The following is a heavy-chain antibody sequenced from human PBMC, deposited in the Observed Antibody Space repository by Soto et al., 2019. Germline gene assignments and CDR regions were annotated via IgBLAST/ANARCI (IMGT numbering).Heavy chain of an antibody. V-gene: IGHV1-58*01. Sequence: ASVKVSCKASGFTFTSSAVQWVRQARGQRLEWIGWIVVGSGNTNYAQKFQERVTITRDMSTSTAYMELSSLRSEDTAVYYCAADYLKPDDYGDSEYFQHWGQGTLVTVSS. CDR1: GFTFTSSA. J-gene: IGHJ1*01. CDR3: AADYLKPDDYGDSEYFQH. D-gene: IGHD4-17*01. CDR2: IVVGSGNT.